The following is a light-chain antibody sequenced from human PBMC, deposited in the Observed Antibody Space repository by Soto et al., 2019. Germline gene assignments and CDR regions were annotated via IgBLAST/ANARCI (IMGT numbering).Light chain of an antibody. V-gene: IGLV2-14*01. CDR1: SRDVGGYNY. Sequence: QSALTQPASVSGSPGQTITISCTGTSRDVGGYNYLSWYQQHPGKAPKVMIYEVSNRPSGVSNRFSGSKSGNTASLTISGLQAEDEADYFCSSYTTSGTPGFGGGTKLTVL. J-gene: IGLJ3*02. CDR2: EVS. CDR3: SSYTTSGTPG.